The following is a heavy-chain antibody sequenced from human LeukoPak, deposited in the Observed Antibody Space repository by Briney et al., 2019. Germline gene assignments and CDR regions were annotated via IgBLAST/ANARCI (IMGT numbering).Heavy chain of an antibody. CDR1: GFTFSNAW. D-gene: IGHD2-8*01. CDR3: ARDATYCTNGVCYTRFDY. Sequence: TGGSLRLSCAASGFTFSNAWMSWVRQAPGKGLEWVARMNLDGSEKYYVDSVKGRFTISRDNAKTSLYLEMNSLRAEDTAVYYCARDATYCTNGVCYTRFDYWGQGTLVTVSS. CDR2: MNLDGSEK. V-gene: IGHV3-7*01. J-gene: IGHJ4*02.